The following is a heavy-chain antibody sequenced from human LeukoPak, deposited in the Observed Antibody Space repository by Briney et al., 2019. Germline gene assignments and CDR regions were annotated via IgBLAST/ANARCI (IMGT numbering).Heavy chain of an antibody. CDR3: ARDRDRSGGGWFDP. V-gene: IGHV4-61*01. J-gene: IGHJ5*02. CDR2: IYYSGST. D-gene: IGHD4-23*01. CDR1: GYGISSDYY. Sequence: PSETLSLTCAVSGYGISSDYYWSWIRQPPGKGLEWIGYIYYSGSTNYNPSLKSRVTISVDTSKNQFSLKLSSVTAADTAVYYCARDRDRSGGGWFDPWGQGTLVTVSS.